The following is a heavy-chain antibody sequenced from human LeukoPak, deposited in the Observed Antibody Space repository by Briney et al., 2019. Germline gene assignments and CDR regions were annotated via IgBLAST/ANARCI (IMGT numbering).Heavy chain of an antibody. CDR2: INPNSGGT. J-gene: IGHJ4*02. Sequence: GASVKVSCKASGYTFTVFYMHWVRQAPGQGLEWMGWINPNSGGTNYAQKFQGRVTMTRDTSISTVYMELSRLRSDDTAVYYCARSKVYPNDYWSQGTLVTVSS. D-gene: IGHD1-14*01. CDR3: ARSKVYPNDY. V-gene: IGHV1-2*02. CDR1: GYTFTVFY.